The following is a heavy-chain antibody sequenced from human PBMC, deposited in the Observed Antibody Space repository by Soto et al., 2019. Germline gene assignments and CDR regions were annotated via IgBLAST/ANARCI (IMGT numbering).Heavy chain of an antibody. CDR2: INAGNGNT. V-gene: IGHV1-3*01. D-gene: IGHD5-18*01. Sequence: ASVKVSCKASGYTFTSYAMHWVRQAPGQRLEWMGWINAGNGNTKNSQKFQGRVTITRDTSASTAYMELSSLRSEDTAVYDCESPFLDTAMVGPDYYYGMDVWGQGTTVTVSS. CDR3: ESPFLDTAMVGPDYYYGMDV. CDR1: GYTFTSYA. J-gene: IGHJ6*02.